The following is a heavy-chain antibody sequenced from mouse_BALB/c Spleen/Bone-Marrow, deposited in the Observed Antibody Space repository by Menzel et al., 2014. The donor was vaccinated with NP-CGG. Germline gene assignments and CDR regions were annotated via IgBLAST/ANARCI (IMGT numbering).Heavy chain of an antibody. CDR2: IDPSDSYT. CDR1: GYTFTSYW. D-gene: IGHD2-3*01. J-gene: IGHJ4*01. V-gene: IGHV1-69*02. Sequence: QVQLQQSGPELVKPGASVKLSCKASGYTFTSYWMHWVKQRPGQGLEWIGEIDPSDSYTNYNQKFKGKATLTVDKSSSTAYMQLSSLTSEDSAIYFCARWLLRYYAMDDWGHGTSVTVSS. CDR3: ARWLLRYYAMDD.